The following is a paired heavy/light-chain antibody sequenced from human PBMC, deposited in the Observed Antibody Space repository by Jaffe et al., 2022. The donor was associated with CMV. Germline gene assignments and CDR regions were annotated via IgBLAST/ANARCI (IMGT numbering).Heavy chain of an antibody. CDR3: ARDSLSRRLQSMVRGVVPGWFDP. V-gene: IGHV3-11*01. J-gene: IGHJ5*02. D-gene: IGHD3-10*01. Sequence: QVQLVESGGGLVKPGGSLRLSCAASGFTFSDYYMSWIRQAPGKGLEWVSYISSSGSTIYYADSVKGRFTISRDNAKNSLYLQMNSLRAEDTAVYYCARDSLSRRLQSMVRGVVPGWFDPWGQGTLVTVSS. CDR2: ISSSGSTI. CDR1: GFTFSDYY.
Light chain of an antibody. CDR2: GAS. CDR3: QQYGSGALT. V-gene: IGKV3-20*01. Sequence: EIVLTQSPGTLSLSPGERATLSCRASQSVSSSYLAWYQQKPGQAPRLLIYGASSRATGIPDRFSGSGSGTDFTLTISRLEPEDFAVYYCQQYGSGALTFGGGTKVEIK. J-gene: IGKJ4*01. CDR1: QSVSSSY.